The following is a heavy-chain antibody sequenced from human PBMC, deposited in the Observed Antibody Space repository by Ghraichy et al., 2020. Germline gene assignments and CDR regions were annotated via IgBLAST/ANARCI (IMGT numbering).Heavy chain of an antibody. D-gene: IGHD1-26*01. Sequence: LSLTCAASGFTFSSYSMNWVRQAPGKGLEWVSSISSSSSYIYYADSVKGRFTISRDNAKNSLYLQMNSLRAEDTAVYYCARDVGARFDPWGQGTLVTVSS. CDR2: ISSSSSYI. J-gene: IGHJ5*02. CDR1: GFTFSSYS. V-gene: IGHV3-21*01. CDR3: ARDVGARFDP.